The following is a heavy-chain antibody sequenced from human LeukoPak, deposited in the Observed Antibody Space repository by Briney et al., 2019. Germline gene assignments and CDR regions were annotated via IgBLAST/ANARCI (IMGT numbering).Heavy chain of an antibody. V-gene: IGHV4-34*01. J-gene: IGHJ4*02. Sequence: SETLSLTCAVYGGSFSGYYWSWIRQPPGKGLEWIGEINHSGSTNYNPSLKSRVTISVDTSKNQFSLKLSSVTAADTAVYYCARVRSCSSTSCYGLSLDYWGREPWSPSPQ. CDR2: INHSGST. D-gene: IGHD2-2*01. CDR1: GGSFSGYY. CDR3: ARVRSCSSTSCYGLSLDY.